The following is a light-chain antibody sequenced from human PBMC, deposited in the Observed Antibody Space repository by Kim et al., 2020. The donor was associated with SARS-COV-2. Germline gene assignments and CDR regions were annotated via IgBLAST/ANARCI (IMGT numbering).Light chain of an antibody. CDR2: GNN. CDR3: AAWDDSLNGVV. CDR1: SSNIGSNN. V-gene: IGLV1-44*01. J-gene: IGLJ2*01. Sequence: QSVLTQPPSASGTPGQRVTMSCSGSSSNIGSNNVNWYQQLPGTAPKLLIYGNNQRPSRVPDRFSGSKSGTSASLAISGLQSEEEADYYCAAWDDSLNGVVFGGGTQLTVL.